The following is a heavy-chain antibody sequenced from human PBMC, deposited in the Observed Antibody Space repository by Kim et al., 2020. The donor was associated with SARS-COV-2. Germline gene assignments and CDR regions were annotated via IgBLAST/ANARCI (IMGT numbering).Heavy chain of an antibody. Sequence: GSQKYYVDSAKGRFTISRDNAKNSVYRQMNSLRGEDTAVYYWARGRGVDYWGQGTLVTVSS. CDR2: GSQK. CDR3: ARGRGVDY. V-gene: IGHV3-7*04. J-gene: IGHJ4*02.